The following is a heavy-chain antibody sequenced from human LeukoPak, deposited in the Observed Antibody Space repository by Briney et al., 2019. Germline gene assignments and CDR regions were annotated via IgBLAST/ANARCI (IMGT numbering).Heavy chain of an antibody. CDR2: IIPILGIA. D-gene: IGHD2-8*01. CDR1: GGTFSSYA. CDR3: ARVVGYCTNGVCIEGRHYFDY. V-gene: IGHV1-69*04. J-gene: IGHJ4*02. Sequence: GASVKVSCKASGGTFSSYAISWVRQAPGQGLEWMGRIIPILGIANYAQKLQGRVTMTTDTSTSTAYMELRSLRSDDTAVYYCARVVGYCTNGVCIEGRHYFDYWGQGTLVTVSS.